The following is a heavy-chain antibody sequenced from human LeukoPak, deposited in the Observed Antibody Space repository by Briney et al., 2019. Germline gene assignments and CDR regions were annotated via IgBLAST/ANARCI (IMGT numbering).Heavy chain of an antibody. CDR1: GYTFTSYG. J-gene: IGHJ6*03. CDR2: ISAYNGNT. Sequence: GASVKVSYKASGYTFTSYGISWVRQAPGQGLEWMGWISAYNGNTNYAQKLQGRVTMTADTSTSTAYMELRSLRSDDTAVYYCARDWSSDFWSGYYPNYYYYYMDVWGKGTTVTVSS. CDR3: ARDWSSDFWSGYYPNYYYYYMDV. D-gene: IGHD3-3*01. V-gene: IGHV1-18*01.